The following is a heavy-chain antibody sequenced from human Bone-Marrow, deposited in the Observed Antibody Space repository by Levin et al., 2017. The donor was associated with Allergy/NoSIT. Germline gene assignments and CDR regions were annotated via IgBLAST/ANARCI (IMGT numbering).Heavy chain of an antibody. CDR2: ISYDGSNK. CDR3: ARGTYSGYEDGAFDI. V-gene: IGHV3-30-3*01. J-gene: IGHJ3*02. D-gene: IGHD5-12*01. CDR1: GFTFSSYA. Sequence: LSLTCAASGFTFSSYAMHWVRQAPGKGLEWVAVISYDGSNKYYADSVKGRFTISRDNSKNTLYLQMNSLRAEDTAVYYCARGTYSGYEDGAFDIWGQGTMVTVSS.